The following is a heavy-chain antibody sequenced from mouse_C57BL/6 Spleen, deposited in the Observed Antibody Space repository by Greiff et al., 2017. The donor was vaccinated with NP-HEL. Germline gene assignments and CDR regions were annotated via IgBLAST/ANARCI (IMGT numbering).Heavy chain of an antibody. V-gene: IGHV6-6*01. CDR3: TTVVARDYAMDY. D-gene: IGHD1-1*01. CDR1: GFTFSDAW. J-gene: IGHJ4*01. Sequence: EVKLLESGGGLVQPGGSMKLSCAASGFTFSDAWMDWVRQSPEKGLEWVAEIRNKANNHATYYAESVKGRFTISRDDSKSSVYLQMNSLRAEDTGIYYCTTVVARDYAMDYWGQGTSVTVSS. CDR2: IRNKANNHAT.